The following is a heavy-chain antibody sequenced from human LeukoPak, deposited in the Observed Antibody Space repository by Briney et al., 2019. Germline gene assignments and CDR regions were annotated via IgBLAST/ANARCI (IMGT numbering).Heavy chain of an antibody. CDR1: GYTFTNYG. Sequence: ASVKVSCKASGYTFTNYGISWVRQAPGQGLEWMGWISAYSGNTNYAQKLQGRVTMTTDTSTSTAYMELRSLRSDDTAVHYCARREIYYDSSGRFDYWGQGTLVTVSS. V-gene: IGHV1-18*01. CDR2: ISAYSGNT. CDR3: ARREIYYDSSGRFDY. J-gene: IGHJ4*02. D-gene: IGHD3-22*01.